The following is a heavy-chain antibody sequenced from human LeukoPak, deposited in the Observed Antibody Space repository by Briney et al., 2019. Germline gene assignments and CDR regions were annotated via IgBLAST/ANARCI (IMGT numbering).Heavy chain of an antibody. J-gene: IGHJ1*01. D-gene: IGHD3-16*01. Sequence: PSETLSLTRTVSGGSISSGGYYWSWIRQHPGKGLEWIGYIYYSGSTYYNPSLKSRVTISVDTSKNQFSLKLSSVTAADTAVYYCARGDFGGAPRYFQHWGQGTLVTVSS. CDR1: GGSISSGGYY. CDR3: ARGDFGGAPRYFQH. CDR2: IYYSGST. V-gene: IGHV4-31*03.